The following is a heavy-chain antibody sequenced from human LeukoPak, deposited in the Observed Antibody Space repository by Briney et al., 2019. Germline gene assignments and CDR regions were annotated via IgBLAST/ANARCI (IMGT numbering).Heavy chain of an antibody. V-gene: IGHV1-3*01. J-gene: IGHJ4*02. CDR1: GYTFTSYA. D-gene: IGHD1-26*01. CDR3: ARVGATTGAIRY. Sequence: ASVKVSCKASGYTFTSYAMHWVRQAPGQRLEWMGWINAGNGNTKYSQKFQGRVTITRDTSASTAYMELSSLRSEDTAVYYCARVGATTGAIRYWGQGTLVTVSS. CDR2: INAGNGNT.